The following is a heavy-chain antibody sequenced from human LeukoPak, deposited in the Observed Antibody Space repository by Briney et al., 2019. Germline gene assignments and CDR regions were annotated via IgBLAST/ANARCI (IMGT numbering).Heavy chain of an antibody. CDR2: IYYSGST. J-gene: IGHJ6*03. CDR1: GCSISSYY. V-gene: IGHV4-59*12. CDR3: AREVADYGGYYYYHYMDV. D-gene: IGHD4-23*01. Sequence: SETLSLTCTVSGCSISSYYWSWILQPPGKGLEWIGCIYYSGSTNYNPSFKGRVTISVDTSKNQFSLKLSSVTAADTAMYYCAREVADYGGYYYYHYMDVWGKGTTVTISS.